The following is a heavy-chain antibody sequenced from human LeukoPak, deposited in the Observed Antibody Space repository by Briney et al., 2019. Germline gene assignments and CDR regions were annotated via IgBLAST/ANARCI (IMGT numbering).Heavy chain of an antibody. V-gene: IGHV3-23*01. J-gene: IGHJ4*02. CDR3: AGALPSSWYYFDC. D-gene: IGHD6-13*01. Sequence: GGSLRLSCAASKFTFTNFAMSWVRQAPGKRLEWVSPITGVGGPTYYAACVKGRFTISTDNAKSSLYLKMDSLRAEDTAVYYCAGALPSSWYYFDCWGEGTLVT. CDR1: KFTFTNFA. CDR2: ITGVGGPT.